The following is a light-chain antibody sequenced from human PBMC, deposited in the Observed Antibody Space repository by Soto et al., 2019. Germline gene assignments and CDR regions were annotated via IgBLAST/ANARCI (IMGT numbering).Light chain of an antibody. Sequence: DIQMTQSPSTLSGSVGDRVTITCRASQTISSWLAWYQQKPGKAPKLLIYKASTLKSGVPSTFSGSGSGTEFTLTISILQPDDLATYYCQHYNSYSEAFGQGTKVDIK. J-gene: IGKJ1*01. CDR1: QTISSW. CDR2: KAS. CDR3: QHYNSYSEA. V-gene: IGKV1-5*03.